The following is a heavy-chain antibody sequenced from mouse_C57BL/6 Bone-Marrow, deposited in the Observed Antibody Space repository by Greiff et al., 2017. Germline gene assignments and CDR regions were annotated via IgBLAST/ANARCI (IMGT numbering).Heavy chain of an antibody. CDR3: ARSGSSYTDY. J-gene: IGHJ2*01. CDR2: IYPGDGDT. CDR1: GYAFSSYW. Sequence: QVQLQQSGAELVKPGASVKISCKASGYAFSSYWMNWVKQRPGKGLEWIGQIYPGDGDTNYNGKFKGKATLTADKSSSTAYMQLSSLNSKDSAVYFCARSGSSYTDYWGQGTTLTVPS. V-gene: IGHV1-80*01. D-gene: IGHD1-1*01.